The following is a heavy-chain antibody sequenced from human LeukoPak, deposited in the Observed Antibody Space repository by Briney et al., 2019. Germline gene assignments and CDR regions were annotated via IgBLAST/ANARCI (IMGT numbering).Heavy chain of an antibody. J-gene: IGHJ6*03. D-gene: IGHD6-13*01. CDR3: ARQGGAAEYYYYYMDV. V-gene: IGHV5-51*01. CDR1: GYSFTSYW. Sequence: ESLKISCKGSGYSFTSYWIGWVRQMPGKGLEWMGISYPGDSDTRYSPSFQGQVTISADKSISTAYLQWSSLKASDTAMYYCARQGGAAEYYYYYMDVWGKGTTVTVSS. CDR2: SYPGDSDT.